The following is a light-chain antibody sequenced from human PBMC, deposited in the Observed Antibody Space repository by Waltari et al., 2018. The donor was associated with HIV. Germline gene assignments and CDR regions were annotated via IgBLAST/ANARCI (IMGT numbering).Light chain of an antibody. V-gene: IGLV1-51*01. Sequence: QSVLTQPPSVSAAPGQRVTISCSGSSSNIGNNYVSWYQHLPGAAPKLLIYDNNNRPQGIPDLFSGSKSGTSATLVITGLQTGDEADYYCGTWDSSLSAVFGGGTKLTVL. J-gene: IGLJ3*02. CDR2: DNN. CDR1: SSNIGNNY. CDR3: GTWDSSLSAV.